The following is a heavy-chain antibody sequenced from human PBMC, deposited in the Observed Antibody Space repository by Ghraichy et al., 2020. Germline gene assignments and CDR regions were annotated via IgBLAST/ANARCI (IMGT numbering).Heavy chain of an antibody. V-gene: IGHV4-4*02. CDR3: ARDTGSGWTDAFDI. J-gene: IGHJ3*02. CDR2: IYHSGST. CDR1: GGSISSSNW. D-gene: IGHD6-19*01. Sequence: SETLSLTCAVSGGSISSSNWWSWVRQPPGKGLEWIGEIYHSGSTNYNPSLKSRVTISVDKSKNQFSLKLSSVTAADTAVYYCARDTGSGWTDAFDIWGQGTMVTVSS.